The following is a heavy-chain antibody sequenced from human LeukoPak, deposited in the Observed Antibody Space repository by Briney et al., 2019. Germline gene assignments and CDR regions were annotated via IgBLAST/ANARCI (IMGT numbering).Heavy chain of an antibody. D-gene: IGHD4-17*01. J-gene: IGHJ5*02. Sequence: PGGSLRLSCAASGFTLSNYWMHWVRQAPGEGLVWVARINSDGGSISYADSVKGRFTISRDKSKNMLYLQMNSLRAEDTAAYYCARWHPDDDSRFDPWGQGTLVTVSS. CDR3: ARWHPDDDSRFDP. V-gene: IGHV3-74*01. CDR2: INSDGGSI. CDR1: GFTLSNYW.